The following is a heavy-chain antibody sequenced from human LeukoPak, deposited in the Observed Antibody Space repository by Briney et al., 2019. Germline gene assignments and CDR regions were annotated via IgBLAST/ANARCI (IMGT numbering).Heavy chain of an antibody. Sequence: GGSLRLSCAASGFTFSSYAMSWVRQAPGKGLEWVSAISGSGGSTYYADSVKGRFTISRDNSKNTLYLQMNGLRAEDTAVYYCAKDEMATSPTGVFDYWGQGTLVTVSS. J-gene: IGHJ4*02. V-gene: IGHV3-23*01. CDR1: GFTFSSYA. CDR3: AKDEMATSPTGVFDY. D-gene: IGHD5-24*01. CDR2: ISGSGGST.